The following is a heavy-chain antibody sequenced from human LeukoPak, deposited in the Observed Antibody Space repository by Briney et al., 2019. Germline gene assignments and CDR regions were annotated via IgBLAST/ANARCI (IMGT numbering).Heavy chain of an antibody. CDR2: IKSKTDGGTT. J-gene: IGHJ4*02. Sequence: GGSLRLSCAASGFTFSNAWMSWVRQAPGKGLEWVGRIKSKTDGGTTDYAAPVKGRFTISRDNSKNTLYLQMNSLKTEDTAVYYCTTPYSSSWLFDYWGQGTLVTVSS. D-gene: IGHD6-13*01. V-gene: IGHV3-15*01. CDR1: GFTFSNAW. CDR3: TTPYSSSWLFDY.